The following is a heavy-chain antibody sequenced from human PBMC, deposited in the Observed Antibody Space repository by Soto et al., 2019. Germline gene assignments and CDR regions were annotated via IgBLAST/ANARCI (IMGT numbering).Heavy chain of an antibody. V-gene: IGHV1-2*02. J-gene: IGHJ6*02. CDR2: INPNSGGT. CDR1: GYTFTGYY. D-gene: IGHD3-22*01. Sequence: QVPLVQSGAEVKKPGASVKVSCKASGYTFTGYYMHWVRQAPGQGLEWMGWINPNSGGTNYAQKFQGRVTMTRDTSISTAYMELSRLRSDDTAVYYCAAQWLLPYYYYYGMDVWGQGTTVTVSS. CDR3: AAQWLLPYYYYYGMDV.